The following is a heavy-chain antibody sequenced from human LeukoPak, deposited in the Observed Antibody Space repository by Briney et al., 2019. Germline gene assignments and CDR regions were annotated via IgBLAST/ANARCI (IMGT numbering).Heavy chain of an antibody. CDR1: GFTFSSYS. CDR2: ISSSSSYI. J-gene: IGHJ5*02. V-gene: IGHV3-21*01. D-gene: IGHD6-19*01. Sequence: GGSLRLSCAASGFTFSSYSMNWVRQAPGKGLGWVSSISSSSSYIYYADSVKGRFTISRDNAKNSLYLQMNSLRAEDTAVYYGASQEYSSGWGHNWFDPWGQGTLVTVSS. CDR3: ASQEYSSGWGHNWFDP.